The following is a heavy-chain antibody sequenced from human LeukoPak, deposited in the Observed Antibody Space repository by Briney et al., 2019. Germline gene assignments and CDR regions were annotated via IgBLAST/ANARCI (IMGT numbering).Heavy chain of an antibody. CDR1: GFTFDDYA. V-gene: IGHV3-9*01. J-gene: IGHJ6*02. CDR3: AKDIGGYYSPDYYYYGMDV. Sequence: GRSLRLSCAASGFTFDDYAMHWVRQAPGKGLEWVSGISWNSGSIGYADSVKGRFTIPRDNAKNSLYLQMNSLRAEDTALYYCAKDIGGYYSPDYYYYGMDVWGQGTTVTVSS. CDR2: ISWNSGSI. D-gene: IGHD3-3*01.